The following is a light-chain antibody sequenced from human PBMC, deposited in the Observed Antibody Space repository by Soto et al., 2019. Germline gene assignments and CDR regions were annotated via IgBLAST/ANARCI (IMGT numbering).Light chain of an antibody. CDR1: QSLLHSNGYNS. J-gene: IGKJ2*01. CDR2: LGS. CDR3: MQALQTLVT. V-gene: IGKV2-28*01. Sequence: DIVMTQSPLSLPVTPGEPASISCRSSQSLLHSNGYNSLDWYLQKPGQSPQLLIYLGSNRASGVPDRFSGSGSGTDFTLYISSVEAEDFGVDYCMQALQTLVTFGQGTKLEIK.